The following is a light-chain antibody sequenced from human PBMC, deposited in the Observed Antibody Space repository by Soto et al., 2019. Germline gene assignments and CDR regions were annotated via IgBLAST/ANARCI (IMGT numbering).Light chain of an antibody. CDR1: QSVSSN. CDR3: QQYNNWPPYT. Sequence: EIVMTQSPATLSVSPGERATLSCRASQSVSSNLAWYQQKPGQAPRLLIYGASTRATGIPARFSGSGSGTEFTLTISSLQSEDVAVYYWQQYNNWPPYTLGQGTKLEIK. V-gene: IGKV3-15*01. CDR2: GAS. J-gene: IGKJ2*01.